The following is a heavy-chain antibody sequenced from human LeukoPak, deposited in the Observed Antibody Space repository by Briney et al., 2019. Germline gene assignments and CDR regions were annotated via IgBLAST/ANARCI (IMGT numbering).Heavy chain of an antibody. V-gene: IGHV4-30-4*01. CDR2: IYYSGST. CDR3: ARELTYADY. Sequence: SETLSLTCTVSGGSISSYYWSWIRQPPGKGLEWIGYIYYSGSTYYNPSLKSRVTMSVDTSKNQFSLKLSSVTAADTAVYYCARELTYADYWGRGTLVTVSS. CDR1: GGSISSYY. J-gene: IGHJ4*02. D-gene: IGHD4/OR15-4a*01.